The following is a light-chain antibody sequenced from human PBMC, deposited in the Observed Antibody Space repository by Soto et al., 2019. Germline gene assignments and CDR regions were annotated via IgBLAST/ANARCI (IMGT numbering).Light chain of an antibody. CDR2: AAS. Sequence: AIQMTQSPSSLSASVGDRVTITCRASQGIGHDLAWYPQKPGKAPKLLIYAASTLPSGVPSRFSGNGSGTDLTLTISSLQPGDLASYYCLQDCHFPLSFGGGTKVEIK. CDR3: LQDCHFPLS. J-gene: IGKJ4*01. V-gene: IGKV1-6*02. CDR1: QGIGHD.